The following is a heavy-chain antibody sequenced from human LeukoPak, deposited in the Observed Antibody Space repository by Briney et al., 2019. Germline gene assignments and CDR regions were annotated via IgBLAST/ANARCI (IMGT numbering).Heavy chain of an antibody. CDR3: ARVGYGGYFDY. CDR1: GYTFTSYY. Sequence: ASVKVSCKASGYTFTSYYMHWVRQAPGQGLEWMGIINPSGGSTSYAQRFQGRVTMTRDTSTSTVYMELSSLRSEDTAVYYCARVGYGGYFDYWGQGTLVTVSS. CDR2: INPSGGST. D-gene: IGHD4-23*01. V-gene: IGHV1-46*03. J-gene: IGHJ4*02.